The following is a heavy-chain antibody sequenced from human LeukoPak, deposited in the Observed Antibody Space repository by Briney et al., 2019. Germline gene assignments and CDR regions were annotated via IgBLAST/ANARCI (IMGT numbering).Heavy chain of an antibody. D-gene: IGHD6-19*01. V-gene: IGHV1-18*01. Sequence: ASVKVSCKASGYTFTSYGISWVRQAPGQGLEWMGWISAYNGNTNYAQKLQGRVTMTTDTSTSTVYMELRSLRSDDTAVYYCARDRSKYSSGWYAQHYFDYWGQGTLVTVSS. CDR1: GYTFTSYG. CDR3: ARDRSKYSSGWYAQHYFDY. CDR2: ISAYNGNT. J-gene: IGHJ4*02.